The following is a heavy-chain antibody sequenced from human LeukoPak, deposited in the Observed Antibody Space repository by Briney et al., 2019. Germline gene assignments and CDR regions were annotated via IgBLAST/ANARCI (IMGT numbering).Heavy chain of an antibody. Sequence: GGSLRLSCAASGFTFRTYTMNWVRQAPGKGLEWISSISSSSSYIYYADSVKGRFTISRDNAKNSLYLQMNSLRAEDTAVYYCARDSFLLRYFDWSPMDVWGKGTTVTVSS. CDR1: GFTFRTYT. V-gene: IGHV3-21*01. J-gene: IGHJ6*03. CDR2: ISSSSSYI. CDR3: ARDSFLLRYFDWSPMDV. D-gene: IGHD3-9*01.